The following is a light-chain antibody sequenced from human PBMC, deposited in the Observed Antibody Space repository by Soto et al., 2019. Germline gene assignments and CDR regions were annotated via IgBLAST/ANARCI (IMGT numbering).Light chain of an antibody. CDR2: GAS. CDR1: QSVSSN. CDR3: QQFNVWPRT. J-gene: IGKJ1*01. V-gene: IGKV3-15*01. Sequence: EIVMTQSPATLSVSPGERATLSCRASQSVSSNLAWYQQKPGQAPRLLIYGASTRATGIPARFSGSRSGTELTLTISSLQSEDFAVYYCQQFNVWPRTFGQGTKVDIK.